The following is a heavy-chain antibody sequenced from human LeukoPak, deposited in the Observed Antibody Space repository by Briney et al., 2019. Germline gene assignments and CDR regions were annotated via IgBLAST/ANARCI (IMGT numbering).Heavy chain of an antibody. Sequence: TGGSLRLSCAASGFTFSDYYMSWIRQAPGKGLEWVSYISSSGSTIYYADSVKGRFTISRDNAKNSLYLQMNGLRAEDTAVYYCARAPRGIFGVVINYYYMDVWGKGTTVTVSS. CDR1: GFTFSDYY. D-gene: IGHD3-3*01. CDR3: ARAPRGIFGVVINYYYMDV. V-gene: IGHV3-11*04. J-gene: IGHJ6*03. CDR2: ISSSGSTI.